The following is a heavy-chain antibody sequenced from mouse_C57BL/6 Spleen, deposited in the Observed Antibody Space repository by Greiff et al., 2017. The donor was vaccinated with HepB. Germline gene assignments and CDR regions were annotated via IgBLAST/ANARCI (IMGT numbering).Heavy chain of an antibody. Sequence: DVKLVESGGGLVKPGGSLKLSCAASGFTFSDYGMHWVRQAPEKELEWVAYISSGSSTIYYADTVKGRFTISRDNAKNTLFLQMTSLRSEDTAMYYCARTDGYYFDYWGQGTTLTVSS. D-gene: IGHD2-3*01. CDR2: ISSGSSTI. CDR3: ARTDGYYFDY. J-gene: IGHJ2*01. CDR1: GFTFSDYG. V-gene: IGHV5-17*01.